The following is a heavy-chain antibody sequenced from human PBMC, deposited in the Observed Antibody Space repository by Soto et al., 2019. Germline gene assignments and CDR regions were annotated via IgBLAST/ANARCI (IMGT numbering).Heavy chain of an antibody. CDR3: ASDVGYCSSTSCYPIDY. CDR2: IIPILGIA. CDR1: GGTFSSYT. D-gene: IGHD2-2*01. V-gene: IGHV1-69*02. Sequence: QVQLVKSGAEVKKPGSSVKVSCKASGGTFSSYTISWVRQAPGQGLEWMGRIIPILGIANYAQKFQGRVTITADKSTSTAYMELSSLRSEDTAVYYCASDVGYCSSTSCYPIDYWGQGTLVTVSS. J-gene: IGHJ4*02.